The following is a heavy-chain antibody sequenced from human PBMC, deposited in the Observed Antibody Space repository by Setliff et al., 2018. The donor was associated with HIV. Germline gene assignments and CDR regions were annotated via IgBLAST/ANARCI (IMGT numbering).Heavy chain of an antibody. J-gene: IGHJ4*02. V-gene: IGHV3-74*01. CDR1: GYNFGIYW. Sequence: GGSLRLSCAASGYNFGIYWMHWVRQVPGKGLVWVSHTNSDGSGTKYADSVKGRFTISRDNAKNTLYLQMNSLRAEDTAVYYCARVPRAYYYASGADYWGQGTLVTVSS. D-gene: IGHD3-10*01. CDR2: TNSDGSGT. CDR3: ARVPRAYYYASGADY.